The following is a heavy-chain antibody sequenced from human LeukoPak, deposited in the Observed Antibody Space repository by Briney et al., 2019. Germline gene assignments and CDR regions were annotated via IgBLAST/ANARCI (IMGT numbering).Heavy chain of an antibody. D-gene: IGHD3-16*02. CDR1: GGSFSGYY. J-gene: IGHJ4*02. CDR2: INHSGST. Sequence: PSETLSLTCAVYGGSFSGYYWSWIRQPPGKGLEWIGEINHSGSTNYNPSLKSRVTISVDTSKNQFSLKLSSVTAADTAVYYCARGLGVEDYVWGSYRPYYFDYWGQGTLVTVSS. CDR3: ARGLGVEDYVWGSYRPYYFDY. V-gene: IGHV4-34*01.